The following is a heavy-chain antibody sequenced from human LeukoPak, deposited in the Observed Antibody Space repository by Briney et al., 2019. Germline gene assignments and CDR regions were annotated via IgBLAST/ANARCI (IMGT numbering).Heavy chain of an antibody. D-gene: IGHD4-23*01. Sequence: GVSLRLSCAASGFTVSSNYMSWVRQAPGKGLEWVSVIYSGGSTYYADSVKGRFTISRDNSKNTLYLQMNSLRAEDTAVYYCARDATVAPGYFDYWGQGTLVTVSS. J-gene: IGHJ4*02. CDR2: IYSGGST. CDR3: ARDATVAPGYFDY. V-gene: IGHV3-66*01. CDR1: GFTVSSNY.